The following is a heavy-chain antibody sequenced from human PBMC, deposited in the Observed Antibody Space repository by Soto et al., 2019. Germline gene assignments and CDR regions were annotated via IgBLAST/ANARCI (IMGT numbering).Heavy chain of an antibody. CDR1: GFTFSSYW. CDR2: IKQDGSEK. Sequence: EVQLVESGGGLVQPGGSLRLSCPASGFTFSSYWMSWVRQAPGKGLEWVANIKQDGSEKYYVDSVKGRFTISRDNAKNSLYLQMNSLRAEDTAVYYCARDGGNDSLDYWGQGTLVTVSS. V-gene: IGHV3-7*03. CDR3: ARDGGNDSLDY. D-gene: IGHD1-1*01. J-gene: IGHJ4*02.